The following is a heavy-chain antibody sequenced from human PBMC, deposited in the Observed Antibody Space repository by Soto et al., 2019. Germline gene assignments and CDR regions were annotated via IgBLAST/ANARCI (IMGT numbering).Heavy chain of an antibody. J-gene: IGHJ4*02. Sequence: QVQLVQSGAEVTRPGASVKVSCKTSGYTFTNYDINWVRQAAGQGLDWMGWVNPDSGGTDYVQNFRGRVTMTRATSISTAYLELSSLTSDDTAVYFCARSALGSGVNFDYWGQGSLVTVSS. D-gene: IGHD3-10*01. CDR2: VNPDSGGT. CDR3: ARSALGSGVNFDY. V-gene: IGHV1-8*01. CDR1: GYTFTNYD.